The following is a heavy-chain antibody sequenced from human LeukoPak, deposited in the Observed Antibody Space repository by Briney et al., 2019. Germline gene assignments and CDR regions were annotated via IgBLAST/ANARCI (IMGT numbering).Heavy chain of an antibody. D-gene: IGHD6-6*01. J-gene: IGHJ5*02. CDR1: GGTFSSYA. V-gene: IGHV1-69*13. CDR3: ARFGSSSRGGWFDP. CDR2: IIPIFGTA. Sequence: ASVKVSCKASGGTFSSYAISWVRQAPGQGLEWMGGIIPIFGTANYAQKFQGRVTITADESTSTAYMELSSLRSEDTAVYYCARFGSSSRGGWFDPWSQGTLVTVSS.